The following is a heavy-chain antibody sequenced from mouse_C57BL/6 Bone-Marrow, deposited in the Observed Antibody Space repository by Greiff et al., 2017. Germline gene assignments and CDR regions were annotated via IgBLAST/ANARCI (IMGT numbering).Heavy chain of an antibody. V-gene: IGHV1-7*01. J-gene: IGHJ4*01. CDR1: GYTFTSYW. D-gene: IGHD2-1*01. Sequence: VQLQQSGAELVKPGASVKLSCTASGYTFTSYWMHWVKQRPGQGLEWIGYINPSSGYTKYNQKFKDKATLTADKSSSTAYLQLSSLTYEDSAVYYCARRDGNYYAMDYWDQGTSVTVSS. CDR3: ARRDGNYYAMDY. CDR2: INPSSGYT.